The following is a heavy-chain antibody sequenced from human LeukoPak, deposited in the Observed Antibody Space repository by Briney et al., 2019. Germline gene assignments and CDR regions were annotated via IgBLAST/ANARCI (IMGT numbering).Heavy chain of an antibody. J-gene: IGHJ4*02. CDR3: ARPSRAQWELLPFDY. Sequence: SVTVSCTASGGTFSSYAISWVRQAPGQGLEWMGGIIPILGIANYAQKFQGRVTITAGKSTSTAYMELSSLRSEDTAVYYCARPSRAQWELLPFDYWGQGTLVTVSS. D-gene: IGHD1-26*01. V-gene: IGHV1-69*10. CDR2: IIPILGIA. CDR1: GGTFSSYA.